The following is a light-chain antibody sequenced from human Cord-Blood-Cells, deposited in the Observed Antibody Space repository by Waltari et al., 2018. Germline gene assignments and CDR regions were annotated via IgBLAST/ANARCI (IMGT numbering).Light chain of an antibody. J-gene: IGKJ1*01. CDR1: QSVLYSSNNKNY. Sequence: IVMTQSPDSLAVSLGERATINCKSSQSVLYSSNNKNYLAWYQQKPGQPPKLLIYWASTRESGVPYRFSGSGSGTDFTLTISSLQAEDVAVYYCQRYYSTPWTFGQGTKVEIK. V-gene: IGKV4-1*01. CDR3: QRYYSTPWT. CDR2: WAS.